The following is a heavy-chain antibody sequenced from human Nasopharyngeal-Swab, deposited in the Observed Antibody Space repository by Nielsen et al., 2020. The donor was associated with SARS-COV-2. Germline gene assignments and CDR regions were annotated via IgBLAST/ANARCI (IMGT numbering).Heavy chain of an antibody. CDR2: IYHSGRT. Sequence: SDTLSLTCAVPGGSFSDYNWGWIRQPPGKGLEWIGNIYHSGRTNSNPSLKSRLAISIDTSKKQFSLKLSSVTAADTAVYYCARGAPGYWSQGTLVTVSS. J-gene: IGHJ4*01. CDR1: GGSFSDYN. CDR3: ARGAPGY. V-gene: IGHV4-34*01.